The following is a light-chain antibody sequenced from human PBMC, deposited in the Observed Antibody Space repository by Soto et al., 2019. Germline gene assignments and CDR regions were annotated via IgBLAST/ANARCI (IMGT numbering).Light chain of an antibody. CDR3: CSYAGSSSAYV. V-gene: IGLV2-23*02. CDR1: SSDVGSYNV. CDR2: EVS. Sequence: QSALTQPASVSGSPGQSITISCTGTSSDVGSYNVVSWYQQQPGKAPKLLIYEVSNRPSGVSDRYSGSKSGNTASLTISGLQAEDEADYHCCSYAGSSSAYVFGTGTKVTVL. J-gene: IGLJ1*01.